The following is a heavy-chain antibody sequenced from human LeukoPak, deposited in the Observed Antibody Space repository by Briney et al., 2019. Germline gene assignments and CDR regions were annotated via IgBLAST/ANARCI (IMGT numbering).Heavy chain of an antibody. CDR2: TSYDGSNK. D-gene: IGHD3-9*01. V-gene: IGHV3-30-3*01. Sequence: GGSLRLSCAASAFPFSSYAMHWVRQPPGKGLDWVAHTSYDGSNKYYEDSVKGRFTISRDNSKNKLYLEMNSLRAEDTAMYYCARGVTTGYLPYWGQGTLVTVSS. J-gene: IGHJ1*01. CDR3: ARGVTTGYLPY. CDR1: AFPFSSYA.